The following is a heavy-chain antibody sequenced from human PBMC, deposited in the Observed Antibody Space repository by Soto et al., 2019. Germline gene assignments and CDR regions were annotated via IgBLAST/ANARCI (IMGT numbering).Heavy chain of an antibody. D-gene: IGHD3-10*01. CDR3: ARDSEVHYGMDV. CDR2: ISSSGTTI. J-gene: IGHJ6*01. CDR1: GFTFSDYY. Sequence: PGGSLRLSCEASGFTFSDYYMSWIRQAPGKGLEWVSYISSSGTTIYYADSVKGRFTTSRDNTKHSVHLQMNSLRAEDTAVYYCARDSEVHYGMDVWGQGTTVTVSS. V-gene: IGHV3-11*01.